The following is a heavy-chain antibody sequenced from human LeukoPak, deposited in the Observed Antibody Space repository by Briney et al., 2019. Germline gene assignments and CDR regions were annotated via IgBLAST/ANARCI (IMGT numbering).Heavy chain of an antibody. Sequence: GGSLRLACAASGFTFSAYAMNWVRQAPAKGLEWVSGISGSGSSTYYGDSVKGRFTIYRDNSKNTLYLQMNSLRVEDTAVYYCAKGPVVNFDYWGQGTLVTVSS. CDR2: ISGSGSST. D-gene: IGHD4-23*01. V-gene: IGHV3-23*01. J-gene: IGHJ4*02. CDR1: GFTFSAYA. CDR3: AKGPVVNFDY.